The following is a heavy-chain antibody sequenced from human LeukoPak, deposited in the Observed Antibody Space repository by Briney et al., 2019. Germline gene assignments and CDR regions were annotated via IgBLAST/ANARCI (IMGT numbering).Heavy chain of an antibody. CDR1: GGSISSGGYY. V-gene: IGHV4-31*03. J-gene: IGHJ4*02. CDR3: ARTLREYYFDY. Sequence: SETLSLTCTVSGGSISSGGYYWSWIRQHPGKGLEWIGYIYYGGSTYYNPSLKSRVTISVDTSKNQFSLKLSSVTAADTAVYYCARTLREYYFDYWGQGTLVTVSS. CDR2: IYYGGST.